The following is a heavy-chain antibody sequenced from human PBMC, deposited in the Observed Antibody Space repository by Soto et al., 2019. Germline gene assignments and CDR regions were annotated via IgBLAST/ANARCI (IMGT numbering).Heavy chain of an antibody. V-gene: IGHV3-30*03. J-gene: IGHJ4*02. CDR1: GFTFTNHG. CDR3: ASGEGRHGHDTRLAY. D-gene: IGHD5-12*01. Sequence: QMQLVESGGGVVQPGRSLRLSCAASGFTFTNHGIHWVRQAPGKGLEWVADISYNGIDKWYADSVKGRFTISRENFRDTVYLQMNGLRPEDTGEHYCASGEGRHGHDTRLAYGGQETRVTVSS. CDR2: ISYNGIDK.